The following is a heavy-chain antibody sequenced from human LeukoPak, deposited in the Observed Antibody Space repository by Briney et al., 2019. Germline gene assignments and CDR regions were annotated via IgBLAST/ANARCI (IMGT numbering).Heavy chain of an antibody. V-gene: IGHV3-23*01. CDR3: TSGGSIPS. Sequence: GSLRLSCAASGLTFSSYAMNWVRQAPGKGLEWVSAISGSGGSTYYAESVKGRFTISRDNSKNTLSLQMNSLRAEDTAVYYCTSGGSIPSWGQGILVTVSS. J-gene: IGHJ5*02. D-gene: IGHD6-13*01. CDR1: GLTFSSYA. CDR2: ISGSGGST.